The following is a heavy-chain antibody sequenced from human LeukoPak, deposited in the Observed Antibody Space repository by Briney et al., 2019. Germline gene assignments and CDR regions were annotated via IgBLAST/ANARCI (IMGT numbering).Heavy chain of an antibody. CDR1: GGTFSSYA. CDR3: ARGGTTYDFWSGYPDNWFDP. V-gene: IGHV1-69*06. Sequence: ASVKVSCKASGGTFSSYAISWVRQAPGQGLEWMGGIIPIFGTANYAQKFQGRVTITADKSTSTAYMELSSLRSEDTAVYYCARGGTTYDFWSGYPDNWFDPWGQGTLVTVSS. J-gene: IGHJ5*02. D-gene: IGHD3-3*01. CDR2: IIPIFGTA.